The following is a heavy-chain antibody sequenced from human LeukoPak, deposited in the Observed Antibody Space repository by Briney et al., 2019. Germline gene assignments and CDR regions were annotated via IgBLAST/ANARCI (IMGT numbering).Heavy chain of an antibody. CDR1: GFTFSSYA. Sequence: GGSLRLSCAASGFTFSSYAMHWVRQAPGKGLEWVAVISYDGSNKYYADSVKGRFTISRDNSKNTLYLQMNSLRAEDTAVYYCARDPTDYGDYGPFDYWGQGTLVTVSS. J-gene: IGHJ4*02. CDR2: ISYDGSNK. V-gene: IGHV3-30*04. CDR3: ARDPTDYGDYGPFDY. D-gene: IGHD4-17*01.